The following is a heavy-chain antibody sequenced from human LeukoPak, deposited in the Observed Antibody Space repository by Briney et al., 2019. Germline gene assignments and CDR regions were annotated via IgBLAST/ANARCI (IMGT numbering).Heavy chain of an antibody. CDR3: ARDFHFAQHYYMDV. Sequence: GGSLRLSCAASGFTFSSYAMHWVRQAPGKGLEWVAVISYDGSNKYYADSVKGRFTISRGNSKNTLYLQMNSLRAEDTAVYYCARDFHFAQHYYMDVWGKGTTVTVSS. D-gene: IGHD2-2*01. J-gene: IGHJ6*03. V-gene: IGHV3-30-3*01. CDR2: ISYDGSNK. CDR1: GFTFSSYA.